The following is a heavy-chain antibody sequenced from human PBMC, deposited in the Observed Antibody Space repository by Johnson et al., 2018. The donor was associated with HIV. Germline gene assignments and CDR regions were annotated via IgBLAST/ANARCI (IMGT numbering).Heavy chain of an antibody. D-gene: IGHD6-19*01. CDR1: GFTFSSYA. V-gene: IGHV3-30-3*01. J-gene: IGHJ3*02. CDR3: ARDSFIAVTLSDAFDI. CDR2: ISYDGSNK. Sequence: QEQLVESGGGLVKPGGSLRLSCAASGFTFSSYAMHWVRQAPGKGLEWVAVISYDGSNKYYADSVKGRFTISRDTSKKMLYLHMSSLRAEYTALYYCARDSFIAVTLSDAFDIWGQGTVVTVSS.